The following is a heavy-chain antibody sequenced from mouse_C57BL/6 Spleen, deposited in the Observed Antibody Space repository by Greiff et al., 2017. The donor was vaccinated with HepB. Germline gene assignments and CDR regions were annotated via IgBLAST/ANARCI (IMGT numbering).Heavy chain of an antibody. D-gene: IGHD2-5*01. CDR3: ATGYSNWDFDV. V-gene: IGHV1-42*01. Sequence: EVQLQQSGPELVKPGASVKISCKASGYSFTGYYMNWVKQSPEKSLEWIGEINPSTGGTTYNQKFKAKATLTVDKSSSTAYMQLKSLTSGDAAVYYCATGYSNWDFDVWGTVTTVTVSS. CDR2: INPSTGGT. J-gene: IGHJ1*03. CDR1: GYSFTGYY.